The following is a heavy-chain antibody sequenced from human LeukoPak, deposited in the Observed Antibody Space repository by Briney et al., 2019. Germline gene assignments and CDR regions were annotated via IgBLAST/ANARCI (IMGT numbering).Heavy chain of an antibody. D-gene: IGHD3-10*01. V-gene: IGHV4-39*01. Sequence: SETLSLTCTVSGGSISSSGSYWAWIRQPPGKGLEWIANVYYNGDTYCNSSLYSRVTISADTSKNQFSLKLSSVTAADTAVYYCARHDKGFGELGGPSLDWGQGTLVTVSS. J-gene: IGHJ4*02. CDR1: GGSISSSGSY. CDR2: VYYNGDT. CDR3: ARHDKGFGELGGPSLD.